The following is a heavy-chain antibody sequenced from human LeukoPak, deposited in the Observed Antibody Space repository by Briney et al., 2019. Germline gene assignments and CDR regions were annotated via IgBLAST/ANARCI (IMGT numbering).Heavy chain of an antibody. V-gene: IGHV4-39*07. Sequence: SETLSLTCTVSGGSISSRSYYWGWIRQPPGKGLEWIGSIYHRGSAYYNPSLKSRVTISVDTSKNQFSLKLSSVTAADTAVYYCARDFRATDTVTPYWGQGTLVTVSS. CDR2: IYHRGSA. CDR3: ARDFRATDTVTPY. D-gene: IGHD4-11*01. CDR1: GGSISSRSYY. J-gene: IGHJ4*02.